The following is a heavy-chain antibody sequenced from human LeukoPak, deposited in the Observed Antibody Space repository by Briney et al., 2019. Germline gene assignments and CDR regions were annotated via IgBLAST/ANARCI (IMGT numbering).Heavy chain of an antibody. CDR3: ASVSSPFDY. CDR1: GFSFISYW. J-gene: IGHJ4*02. V-gene: IGHV3-7*01. CDR2: IKQDESEE. Sequence: GGSLRLSCTASGFSFISYWMGWVRQAPGKGLQWVANIKQDESEEHYVVSVKGRFTISRDNAKNTLYLQMNSLRPEDSAVYYCASVSSPFDYWGQGTLVTVSS.